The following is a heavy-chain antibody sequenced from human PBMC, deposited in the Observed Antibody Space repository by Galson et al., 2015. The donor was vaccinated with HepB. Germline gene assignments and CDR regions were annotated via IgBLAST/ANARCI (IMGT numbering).Heavy chain of an antibody. CDR3: AKDPKDCSRSSCYSTDYYYMQV. CDR1: GFTFSNYG. Sequence: SLRLSCAASGFTFSNYGMHWVRQAPGKGLEWVAVISYDGSEKYYSDSVKGRFTISRDNSKNTVYLQMHSLRAEDTAVYYCAKDPKDCSRSSCYSTDYYYMQVWGKGTTVTVSS. V-gene: IGHV3-30*18. J-gene: IGHJ6*03. D-gene: IGHD2-15*01. CDR2: ISYDGSEK.